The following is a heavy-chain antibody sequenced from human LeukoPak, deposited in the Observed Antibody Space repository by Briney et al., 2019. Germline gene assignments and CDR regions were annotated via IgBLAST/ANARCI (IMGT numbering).Heavy chain of an antibody. D-gene: IGHD3-10*01. Sequence: SQTLSLTCAISGVSVSSNSAAWNWIRQSPPRGLEWLGRTYYRSKWYSDYAVSVKSRITFNPDTSKNQFSLQLDSVTPEDTAVYYCARGFYYTGMDVWGQGTTVTVSS. CDR3: ARGFYYTGMDV. J-gene: IGHJ6*02. CDR1: GVSVSSNSAA. CDR2: TYYRSKWYS. V-gene: IGHV6-1*01.